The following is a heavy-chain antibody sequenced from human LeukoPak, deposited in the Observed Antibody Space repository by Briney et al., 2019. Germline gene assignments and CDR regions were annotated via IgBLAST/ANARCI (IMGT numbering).Heavy chain of an antibody. CDR3: ARALAPSGLDY. CDR2: IYYSGST. D-gene: IGHD6-13*01. J-gene: IGHJ4*02. V-gene: IGHV4-31*03. CDR1: GGSITNNNYN. Sequence: PSETLSLTCTVSGGSITNNNYNWDWIRQPPGKGLEWIGYIYYSGSTYYNPSLKSRVTMSVDTSKNQFSLNLSSVTAADTAVYYCARALAPSGLDYWGQGTLVTVSS.